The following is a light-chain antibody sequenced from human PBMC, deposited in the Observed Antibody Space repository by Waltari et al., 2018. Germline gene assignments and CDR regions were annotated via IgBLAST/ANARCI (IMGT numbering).Light chain of an antibody. J-gene: IGKJ1*01. CDR3: MQGTHWQWT. Sequence: DVVMTQSPLSLPVTLGQPASISCTSSQSLVFSNGNTYLHWFQQRPGQSPRRLIYKVSNRDSGVPDRFSGSGSGTDFTLKINRVEAEDVGIYYCMQGTHWQWTFGQGTKVEIK. CDR2: KVS. V-gene: IGKV2-30*01. CDR1: QSLVFSNGNTY.